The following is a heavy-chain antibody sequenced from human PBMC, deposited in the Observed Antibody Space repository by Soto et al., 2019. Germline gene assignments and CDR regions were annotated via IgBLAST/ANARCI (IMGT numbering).Heavy chain of an antibody. D-gene: IGHD2-15*01. CDR3: EREIIVVTRNIRCFDT. CDR1: VVTLIIQG. CDR2: INGDGTSI. Sequence: PGWSXRLSGASSVVTLIIQGMHGVRHAPGKGPVLVSRINGDGTSISYADSVEGRFTVSRDNAKNTFYLQMNSLRAEDTAVYYCEREIIVVTRNIRCFDTWGQGTLVTVSS. J-gene: IGHJ5*02. V-gene: IGHV3-74*01.